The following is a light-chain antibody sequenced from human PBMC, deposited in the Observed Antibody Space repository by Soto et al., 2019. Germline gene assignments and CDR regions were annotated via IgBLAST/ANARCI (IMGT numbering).Light chain of an antibody. Sequence: EIVLTQSPGTLALSPGERAALSCRASESVSRSFLAWYQQKPGQAPRLLIYGASTRATDIPHRFSGSGSGTDFTLAISRLEPEDFAVYYCQQYGSSPRRTFGQGTKVDIK. CDR2: GAS. CDR3: QQYGSSPRRT. CDR1: ESVSRSF. V-gene: IGKV3-20*01. J-gene: IGKJ1*01.